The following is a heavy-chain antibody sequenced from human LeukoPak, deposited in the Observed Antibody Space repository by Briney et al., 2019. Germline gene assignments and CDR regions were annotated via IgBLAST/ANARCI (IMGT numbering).Heavy chain of an antibody. J-gene: IGHJ4*02. V-gene: IGHV1-18*01. D-gene: IGHD4-23*01. CDR3: ARDFETTVVTSGFNY. CDR1: GYTFTSYG. Sequence: GASVKVSCKASGYTFTSYGISWVRQAPGQGLEWMGWISAYNGNTNYAQKLQGRVTMTTDTSTSTAYMELRSLRSDDTAVYYCARDFETTVVTSGFNYWGQGTLVTVSS. CDR2: ISAYNGNT.